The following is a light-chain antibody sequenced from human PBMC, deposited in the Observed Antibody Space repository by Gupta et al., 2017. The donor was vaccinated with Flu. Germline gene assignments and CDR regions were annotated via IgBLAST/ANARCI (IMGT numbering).Light chain of an antibody. V-gene: IGKV3-20*01. Sequence: EIVLTQSPGTLSLSPGERATLSCRASQSVSSSYLAWYQQKPGQAPRLLIYATSSRATGIPDRFSGSGYGRGFTLTISRREPEDFAVYYCQQSGNSPPYIFGQGTKFEIK. CDR3: QQSGNSPPYI. CDR1: QSVSSSY. CDR2: ATS. J-gene: IGKJ2*01.